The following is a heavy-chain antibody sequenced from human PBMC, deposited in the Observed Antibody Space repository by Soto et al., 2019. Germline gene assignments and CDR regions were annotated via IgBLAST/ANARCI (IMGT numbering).Heavy chain of an antibody. CDR3: ARGADYSSSAY. CDR1: GGTFSRYA. V-gene: IGHV1-69*01. CDR2: IIPMLGTA. Sequence: QVQLVQSGAEVKKPGSSVEVSCKASGGTFSRYAISWVRQAPGQGLEWMGGIIPMLGTANYAQKFQGRITITADESASTAYMDLSSLRSEDTAVYYCARGADYSSSAYWGQGTLVTVSS. D-gene: IGHD6-6*01. J-gene: IGHJ4*02.